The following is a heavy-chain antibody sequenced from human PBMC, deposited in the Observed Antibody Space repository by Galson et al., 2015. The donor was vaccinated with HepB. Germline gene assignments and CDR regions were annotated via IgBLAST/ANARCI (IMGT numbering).Heavy chain of an antibody. CDR1: GGTFSSYA. Sequence: SVKVSCKASGGTFSSYAISWVRQAPGQGLEWMGGIIPILGIANYAQKFQGRVTITADKSTSTAYMELSSLRSDDTAVYYCTRGMVQGGNGEFGSWGQGTLVTVSS. CDR2: IIPILGIA. D-gene: IGHD3-10*01. J-gene: IGHJ4*02. CDR3: TRGMVQGGNGEFGS. V-gene: IGHV1-69*10.